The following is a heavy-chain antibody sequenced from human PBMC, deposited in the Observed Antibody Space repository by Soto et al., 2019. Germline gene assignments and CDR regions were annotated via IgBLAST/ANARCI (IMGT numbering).Heavy chain of an antibody. V-gene: IGHV1-46*01. D-gene: IGHD3-10*01. CDR2: INPSGGST. CDR1: GYTFTSYY. J-gene: IGHJ6*02. Sequence: GASVKVSCKAPGYTFTSYYMHWVRQAPGQGLEWMGIINPSGGSTSYAQKFQGRVTMTRDTSTSTVYMELSSLRSEDTAVYYCARGLKRTQLTDYYYGMDVWGQGTTVTVSS. CDR3: ARGLKRTQLTDYYYGMDV.